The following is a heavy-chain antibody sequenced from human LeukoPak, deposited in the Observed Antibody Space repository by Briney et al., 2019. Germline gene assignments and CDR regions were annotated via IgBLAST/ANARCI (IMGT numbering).Heavy chain of an antibody. V-gene: IGHV3-23*01. CDR1: GFTFSSYG. CDR3: AKRIQSAMAMGY. Sequence: AGGSLRLSCAASGFTFSSYGMSWVRQAPGKGLEWVSAISGSGGSTYYADSVKGRFTISRDNSKNTLYLQMNSLRAEDTAVYYCAKRIQSAMAMGYWGQGTLVTVSS. D-gene: IGHD5-18*01. CDR2: ISGSGGST. J-gene: IGHJ4*02.